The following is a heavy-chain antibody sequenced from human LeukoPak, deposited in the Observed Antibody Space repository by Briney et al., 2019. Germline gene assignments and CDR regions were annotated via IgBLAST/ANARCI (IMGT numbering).Heavy chain of an antibody. CDR2: IRYDGSNK. Sequence: GGSLRLSCAASGFTFSTYGIHWVRQAPGKGLEGVAFIRYDGSNKYYADSVKGRLTISRDNSKNTLYLQMNSLRAEDTAVYYCAKDNYDYGDYDGGDYWGQGTLVTVSS. V-gene: IGHV3-30*02. CDR1: GFTFSTYG. D-gene: IGHD4-17*01. CDR3: AKDNYDYGDYDGGDY. J-gene: IGHJ4*02.